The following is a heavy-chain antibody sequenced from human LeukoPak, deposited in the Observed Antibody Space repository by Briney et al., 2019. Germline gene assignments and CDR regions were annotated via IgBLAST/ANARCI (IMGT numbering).Heavy chain of an antibody. CDR3: ARTYCSGGSCYRRDYYYYYYMDV. CDR2: IYTSGST. J-gene: IGHJ6*03. Sequence: SETLSLTCTVSGGSISSYYWSWIRQPAGKGLEWIGRIYTSGSTNYNPSLKSRVTMSVDTSKNQFSLKLSSVTAADTAVYYCARTYCSGGSCYRRDYYYYYYMDVWGKGTTVTVSS. CDR1: GGSISSYY. V-gene: IGHV4-4*07. D-gene: IGHD2-15*01.